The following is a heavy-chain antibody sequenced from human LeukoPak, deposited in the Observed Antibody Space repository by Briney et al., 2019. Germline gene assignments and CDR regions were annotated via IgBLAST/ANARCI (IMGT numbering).Heavy chain of an antibody. CDR1: GFTFRNYV. V-gene: IGHV3-30-3*01. D-gene: IGHD6-13*01. J-gene: IGHJ4*02. CDR3: ARDLGDKYSSSPLDY. CDR2: TSSDLNVK. Sequence: GGSLRLSCAASGFTFRNYVVHWVRQAPGKGLEWVAVTSSDLNVKLYADSVKGRFTISRDNSKNTLYLQMNSLRAEDTAVYYCARDLGDKYSSSPLDYWGQGTLVTVSS.